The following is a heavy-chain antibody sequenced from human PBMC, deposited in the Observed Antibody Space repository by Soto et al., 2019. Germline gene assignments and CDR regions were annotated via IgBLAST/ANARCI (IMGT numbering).Heavy chain of an antibody. CDR2: VNNDGRDT. D-gene: IGHD3-9*01. V-gene: IGHV3-74*01. J-gene: IGHJ3*02. CDR1: GFSLSNYW. CDR3: ARGSVDHAFDI. Sequence: GGSLRLSCAAPGFSLSNYWMHWVRQAPGKGLVWVSRVNNDGRDTIYADSVMGRFTVSRDNAKNTLFLQMNSLRIDDTAMYYCARGSVDHAFDIWGQGTMVTVSS.